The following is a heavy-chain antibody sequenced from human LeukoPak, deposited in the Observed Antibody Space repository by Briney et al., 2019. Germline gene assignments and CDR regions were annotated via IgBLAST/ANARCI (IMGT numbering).Heavy chain of an antibody. CDR3: AKGGWSYYFYYGMDV. Sequence: GGSLRLSCAASGFTFSISAMSWVRQAPGKGLEWVSAISGSSGSTYYADSVKGRFTISRDNSKNTLYLQMNSLRAEDTAVYYCAKGGWSYYFYYGMDVWGQGTTVTVSS. CDR2: ISGSSGST. V-gene: IGHV3-23*01. D-gene: IGHD3-3*01. J-gene: IGHJ6*02. CDR1: GFTFSISA.